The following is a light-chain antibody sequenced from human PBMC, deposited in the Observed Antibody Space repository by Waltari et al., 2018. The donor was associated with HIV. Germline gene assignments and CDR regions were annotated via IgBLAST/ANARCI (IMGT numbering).Light chain of an antibody. CDR2: DAS. J-gene: IGKJ2*01. V-gene: IGKV3-11*01. CDR3: QQRSNWPPEYT. CDR1: QSVSSY. Sequence: EIVLTQSPATLSLSPGERATLSCRASQSVSSYLAWYQQKPGQAPRLLIYDASNRATGIPARCGGSGYVTDFTLTISSLEPEDFAVYYCQQRSNWPPEYTFGQGTKLEIK.